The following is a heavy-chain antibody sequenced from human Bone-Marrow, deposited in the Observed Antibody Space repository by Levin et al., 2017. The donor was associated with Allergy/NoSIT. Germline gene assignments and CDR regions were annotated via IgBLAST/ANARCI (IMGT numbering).Heavy chain of an antibody. Sequence: ETLSLTCAVYGGSFSGYYWSWIRQPPGKGLEWIGEISDSGNTFYNPSLKSRVTISVDTSKKHFSLNLNSVTAADTAIYHCARLGYSAYMDVWGKGTTVTVSS. CDR2: ISDSGNT. V-gene: IGHV4-34*01. D-gene: IGHD5-12*01. CDR1: GGSFSGYY. J-gene: IGHJ6*04. CDR3: ARLGYSAYMDV.